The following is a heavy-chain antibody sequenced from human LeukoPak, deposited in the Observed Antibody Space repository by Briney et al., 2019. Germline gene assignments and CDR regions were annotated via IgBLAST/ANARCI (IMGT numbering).Heavy chain of an antibody. CDR3: AKSDLFDFWTGYHYYMDV. CDR1: GFTFDDYA. Sequence: PGRSLRLSCAASGFTFDDYAMHWVRQAPGKGLEWVSGISRNSGSIGYADSVKGRFTISRDNSKNTLDLQMNSLRAEDTAVYYCAKSDLFDFWTGYHYYMDVWGKGTTVTVSS. V-gene: IGHV3-9*01. D-gene: IGHD3/OR15-3a*01. J-gene: IGHJ6*03. CDR2: ISRNSGSI.